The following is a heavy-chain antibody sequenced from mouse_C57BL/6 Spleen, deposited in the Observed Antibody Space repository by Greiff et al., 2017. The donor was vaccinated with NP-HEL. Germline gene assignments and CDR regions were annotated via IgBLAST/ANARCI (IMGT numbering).Heavy chain of an antibody. D-gene: IGHD1-1*01. J-gene: IGHJ2*01. CDR1: GFTLSDYG. CDR3: ARGGLLRYFDY. Sequence: EVQLVESGGGLVKPGGSLKLSCAASGFTLSDYGMHWVRQAPEKGLEWVAYISSGSSTIYYADTVKGRFTISRDNAKNTLFLQMTSLRSEDTAMYYCARGGLLRYFDYWGQGTTLTVSS. V-gene: IGHV5-17*01. CDR2: ISSGSSTI.